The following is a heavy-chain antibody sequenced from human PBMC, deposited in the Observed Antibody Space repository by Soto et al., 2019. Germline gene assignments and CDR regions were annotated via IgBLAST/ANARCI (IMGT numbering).Heavy chain of an antibody. J-gene: IGHJ6*02. D-gene: IGHD6-19*01. V-gene: IGHV1-18*01. CDR2: ISAYKGNT. Sequence: ASVKVSCMSSGYTFTSYGISWVRQAPGQGLDGMGWISAYKGNTNYAQKLQGRVTMTTDTSTSTAYIELSNLRSDDAAVDDCVRAKMHSSGLRLGYYSGMDVWGQGTTVTVSS. CDR1: GYTFTSYG. CDR3: VRAKMHSSGLRLGYYSGMDV.